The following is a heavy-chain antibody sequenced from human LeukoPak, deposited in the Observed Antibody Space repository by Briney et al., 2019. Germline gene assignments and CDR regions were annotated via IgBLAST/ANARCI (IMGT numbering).Heavy chain of an antibody. D-gene: IGHD1-26*01. V-gene: IGHV3-30*02. Sequence: GGSLRLSCVTSGFTFSEFAMHWVRQAPGKGLEWVAGIWFDESSQLYPDAVKGRFTISRDNSKNTVLLEMNSLRVEDTAVYYCAKGGRDTSKYYFGYWGQGTLVTVSS. CDR2: IWFDESSQ. CDR1: GFTFSEFA. CDR3: AKGGRDTSKYYFGY. J-gene: IGHJ4*02.